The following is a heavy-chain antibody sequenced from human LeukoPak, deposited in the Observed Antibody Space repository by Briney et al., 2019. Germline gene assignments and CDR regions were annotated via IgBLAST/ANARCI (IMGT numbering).Heavy chain of an antibody. CDR1: GYTFTSCA. CDR3: ASPPPPSYFGSSPSGKGQGTWFHP. D-gene: IGHD2-2*01. Sequence: ASVKVSCKASGYTFTSCAMHWVRQAPGQRLEWMGWINAGNGNTKYSQKFQGRVTITRDTSASTAYMELSSLRSEDTAVYYCASPPPPSYFGSSPSGKGQGTWFHPWGQGTLVTVPS. CDR2: INAGNGNT. V-gene: IGHV1-3*01. J-gene: IGHJ5*02.